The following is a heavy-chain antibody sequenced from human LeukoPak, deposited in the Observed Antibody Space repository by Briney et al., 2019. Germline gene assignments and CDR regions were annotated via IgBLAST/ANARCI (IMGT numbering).Heavy chain of an antibody. J-gene: IGHJ6*03. Sequence: GGSLRLSCAASGFIFSTYGMHWVRQAPGKGLEWVAFIRYDGSNKYYADSVKGRFTISRDNSKNTLYLQMNSLRPEDTAVYYCAKDRCSNGIGCYYYYMDVWGKGTTVTISS. D-gene: IGHD2-8*01. CDR3: AKDRCSNGIGCYYYYMDV. CDR2: IRYDGSNK. CDR1: GFIFSTYG. V-gene: IGHV3-30*02.